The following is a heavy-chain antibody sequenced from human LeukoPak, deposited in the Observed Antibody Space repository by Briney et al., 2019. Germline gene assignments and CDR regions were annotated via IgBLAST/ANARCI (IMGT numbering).Heavy chain of an antibody. Sequence: SETVSLTCAVYGGSFSVYYCSWIRQPPGKGLEWSGEINHSGSSNYNPSLKSRVTISVDTSKNQFSLKLSSVTAADTAVYYCARGKRGKGLKTYYYDSSGYWPIDYWGQGTLVTLFS. CDR2: INHSGSS. D-gene: IGHD3-22*01. CDR1: GGSFSVYY. CDR3: ARGKRGKGLKTYYYDSSGYWPIDY. J-gene: IGHJ4*02. V-gene: IGHV4-34*01.